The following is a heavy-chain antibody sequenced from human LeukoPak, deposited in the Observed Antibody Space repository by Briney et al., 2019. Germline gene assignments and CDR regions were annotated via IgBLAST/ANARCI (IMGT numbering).Heavy chain of an antibody. V-gene: IGHV1-69*13. CDR1: GGTFNSYA. J-gene: IGHJ6*03. CDR3: AGKQGYCSSTSCLYYYYYMDV. D-gene: IGHD2-2*01. CDR2: IIPIFGTA. Sequence: SVKVSCKASGGTFNSYAISWVRQAPGQGLEWMGGIIPIFGTANYAQKFQGKVTITADESTSTAYMELSSLRSEDTAVYYCAGKQGYCSSTSCLYYYYYMDVWGKGTTVTVSS.